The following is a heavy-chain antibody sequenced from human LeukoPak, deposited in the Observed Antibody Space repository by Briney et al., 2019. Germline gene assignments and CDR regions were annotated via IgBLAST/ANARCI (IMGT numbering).Heavy chain of an antibody. D-gene: IGHD6-19*01. J-gene: IGHJ3*02. Sequence: SETLSLTCTVSGGSISSYYWSWIRQPAGKGLEWIGRIYTSGSTNYNPSLKSRVTMSVDTSKNQFSLKLSSVTAADTAVYYCARRGRQWLVPRGGFDIWGQGTMVTVSS. CDR3: ARRGRQWLVPRGGFDI. CDR2: IYTSGST. V-gene: IGHV4-4*07. CDR1: GGSISSYY.